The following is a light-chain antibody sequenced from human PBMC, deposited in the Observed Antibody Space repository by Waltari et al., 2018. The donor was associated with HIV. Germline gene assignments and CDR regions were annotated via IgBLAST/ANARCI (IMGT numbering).Light chain of an antibody. CDR2: NAS. Sequence: EIVLTQSPGTLSLSPGERVTLSCRASQSVSSNYLSWYQQKPGQAPRLLIYNASRRATGIPDRFSGSGSGTDFTLTISRLEPEDFAVYYCQQYGSSPLTFGGGTKVEIK. V-gene: IGKV3-20*01. CDR3: QQYGSSPLT. J-gene: IGKJ4*01. CDR1: QSVSSNY.